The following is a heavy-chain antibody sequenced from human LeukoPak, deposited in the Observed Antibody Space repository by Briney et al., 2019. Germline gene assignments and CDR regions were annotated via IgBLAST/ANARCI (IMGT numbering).Heavy chain of an antibody. CDR1: GFTFSSYG. D-gene: IGHD1-26*01. CDR2: ISYDGSNK. Sequence: GGSLRLSCAASGFTFSSYGMHWVRQAPGKGLEWVAVISYDGSNKYYADSVKGRFTISRDNSKNTLYLQMNSLRAEDTAVYYCAKDLLPSWGATIGAFDIWGQGTMVTVSS. CDR3: AKDLLPSWGATIGAFDI. V-gene: IGHV3-30*18. J-gene: IGHJ3*02.